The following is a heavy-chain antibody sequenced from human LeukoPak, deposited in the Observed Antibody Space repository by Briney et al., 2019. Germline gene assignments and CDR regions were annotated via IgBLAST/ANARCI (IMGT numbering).Heavy chain of an antibody. CDR1: GGSISSYY. V-gene: IGHV4-59*12. Sequence: PSETLSLTCTVSGGSISSYYWSWIRQPPGKGLEWIGYIYHSGSTYYNPSLKSRVTISVDRSKSQFSLKLSSVTAADTAVYYCARVGAAAMFGSGAWFDPWGQGTLVTVSS. J-gene: IGHJ5*02. CDR3: ARVGAAAMFGSGAWFDP. D-gene: IGHD2-2*01. CDR2: IYHSGST.